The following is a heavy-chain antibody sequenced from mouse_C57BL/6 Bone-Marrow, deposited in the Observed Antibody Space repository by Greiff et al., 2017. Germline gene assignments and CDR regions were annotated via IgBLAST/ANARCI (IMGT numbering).Heavy chain of an antibody. CDR1: GFTFSSYA. D-gene: IGHD4-1*01. Sequence: DVHLVESGGGLVKPGGSLKLSCAASGFTFSSYAMSWVRQTPEKRLEWVATISDGGSYTYYPDNVKGRFTISRDNAKNNLYLQMSHLKSEDTAMYYCARDLGNYYAMDYWGQGTSVTVSS. CDR2: ISDGGSYT. J-gene: IGHJ4*01. CDR3: ARDLGNYYAMDY. V-gene: IGHV5-4*01.